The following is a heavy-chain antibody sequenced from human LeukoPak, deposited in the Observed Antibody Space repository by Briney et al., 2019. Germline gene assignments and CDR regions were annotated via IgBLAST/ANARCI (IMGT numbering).Heavy chain of an antibody. J-gene: IGHJ6*02. D-gene: IGHD6-6*01. CDR2: VSGSGDRT. V-gene: IGHV3-23*01. CDR3: TRGPGRSSSPYYGMDV. Sequence: PGGSLRLSCAASGFTFSNYAMSWVRQAPGKGLEWISAVSGSGDRTYYAGSVKGRFSISRDNSKNTVYLQMNSLRAEDTAVYYCTRGPGRSSSPYYGMDVWGQGTTVTVSS. CDR1: GFTFSNYA.